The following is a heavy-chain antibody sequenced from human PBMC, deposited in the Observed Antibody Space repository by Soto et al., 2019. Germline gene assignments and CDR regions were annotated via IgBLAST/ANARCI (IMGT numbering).Heavy chain of an antibody. D-gene: IGHD5-12*01. CDR2: TYYRSKWYN. CDR3: ARDRLGDGYNDY. V-gene: IGHV6-1*01. Sequence: PSQTLSLTCAISGDGVSSNSAAWSWIRQSPSRGLEWLGRTYYRSKWYNNYAVSVKSRITINPDTSKNRFSLQLNSVTPGDTAVYYCARDRLGDGYNDYWGQGTLVTVSS. CDR1: GDGVSSNSAA. J-gene: IGHJ4*02.